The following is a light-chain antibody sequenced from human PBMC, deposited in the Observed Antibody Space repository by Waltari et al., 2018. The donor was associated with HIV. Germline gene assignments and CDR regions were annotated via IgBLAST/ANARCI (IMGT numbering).Light chain of an antibody. CDR2: DTT. V-gene: IGLV7-46*01. Sequence: QTVVTQEPSLTVSPGGTVILTCGSNTGAVPSGPFVYWFQKKPGQAPKTLIYDTTNTPPWTPARFSGSRLGGKAALTLSGAQPEDEADYYCLVSQKFAPIWVFGGGTMLTVL. J-gene: IGLJ3*02. CDR3: LVSQKFAPIWV. CDR1: TGAVPSGPF.